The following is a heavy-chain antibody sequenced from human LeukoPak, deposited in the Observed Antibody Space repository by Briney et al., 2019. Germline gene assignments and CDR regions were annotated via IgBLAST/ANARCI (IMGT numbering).Heavy chain of an antibody. CDR2: ISYNGGRK. Sequence: PGGSLRLSCVASGFSFSGYAIHWVRQAPGKGLEWVALISYNGGRKDYADSVKGRFTIGRDNSKNTVYLQMNSLRPDDTAIYFCARQEARNYYYEGLDYWGQGNLVTVSS. D-gene: IGHD3-22*01. CDR3: ARQEARNYYYEGLDY. J-gene: IGHJ4*02. CDR1: GFSFSGYA. V-gene: IGHV3-30*04.